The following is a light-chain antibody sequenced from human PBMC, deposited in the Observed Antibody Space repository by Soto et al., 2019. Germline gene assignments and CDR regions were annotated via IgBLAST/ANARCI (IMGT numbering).Light chain of an antibody. Sequence: EIVMTQSPATLSVSPGERATLSCRASQSVSNNLAWYQQKPGQAPRLLLFGASTRATDVPARFSGSGSGTEFTLTISSLKSEDVAVYYCQQYNNRPPKYTFGQGTKLEI. J-gene: IGKJ2*01. CDR1: QSVSNN. V-gene: IGKV3-15*01. CDR2: GAS. CDR3: QQYNNRPPKYT.